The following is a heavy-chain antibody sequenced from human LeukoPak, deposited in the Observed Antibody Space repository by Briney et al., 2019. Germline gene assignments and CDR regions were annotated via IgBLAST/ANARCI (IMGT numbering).Heavy chain of an antibody. D-gene: IGHD3-16*01. CDR3: AYILQEGLRLGAPRDY. CDR1: GFTFTIFG. V-gene: IGHV3-48*01. Sequence: TGGSLRLSCAASGFTFTIFGLNWVRQAPGKVPEWVSYIDARSGITYYADSVQGRFTISRDNAQESVFLQMNSLRADDTAVYYCAYILQEGLRLGAPRDYWGQGTLVTVST. J-gene: IGHJ4*02. CDR2: IDARSGIT.